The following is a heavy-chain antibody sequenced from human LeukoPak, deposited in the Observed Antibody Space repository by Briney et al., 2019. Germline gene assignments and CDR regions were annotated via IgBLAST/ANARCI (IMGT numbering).Heavy chain of an antibody. Sequence: SETLSLTCTVSGDSLNTYYWTWIRQTPGKGLGWIGFVAYSGSSNYNPSLKSRVSISIDTSKNQFSLALTSVTPADTAVYYCARVVRGVVTSNWFDPWGQGTLVTVSS. CDR2: VAYSGSS. D-gene: IGHD2-21*02. CDR3: ARVVRGVVTSNWFDP. J-gene: IGHJ5*02. V-gene: IGHV4-59*01. CDR1: GDSLNTYY.